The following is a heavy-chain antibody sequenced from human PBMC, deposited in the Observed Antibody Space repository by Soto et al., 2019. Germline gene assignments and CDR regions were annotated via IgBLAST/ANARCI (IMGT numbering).Heavy chain of an antibody. V-gene: IGHV1-69*13. CDR2: IIPIFGTA. J-gene: IGHJ3*02. Sequence: SVKVSCKASGGTFSSYAISWVRQAPGQGLEWMGGIIPIFGTANYAQKFQGRVTITADESTSTAYMELSSLRSEDTAVYYCARAGWPHDAFDIWGQGTMVTVSS. CDR1: GGTFSSYA. CDR3: ARAGWPHDAFDI.